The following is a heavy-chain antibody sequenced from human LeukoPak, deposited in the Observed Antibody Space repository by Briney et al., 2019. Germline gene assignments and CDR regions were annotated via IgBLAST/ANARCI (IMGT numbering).Heavy chain of an antibody. CDR2: IYGGGDA. Sequence: GGSLRLSCTASGFTFSITYMAWVRQAPGKGLEWVPVIYGGGDAYYADSVKGRFTIARDISKNTLYLQMSSLRAEDTAVYYCARRAGGYSHPYDYWGQGVLVTVSS. V-gene: IGHV3-66*04. CDR3: ARRAGGYSHPYDY. CDR1: GFTFSITY. D-gene: IGHD4-23*01. J-gene: IGHJ4*02.